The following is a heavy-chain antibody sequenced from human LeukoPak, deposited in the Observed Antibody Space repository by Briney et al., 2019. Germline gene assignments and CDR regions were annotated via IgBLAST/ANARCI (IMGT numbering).Heavy chain of an antibody. D-gene: IGHD4-17*01. CDR2: IYHSGST. CDR1: GGSISSGGYS. Sequence: SQTLSLTCAVSGGSISSGGYSWSWLRQPPGKGLEWIGYIYHSGSTYYNPSLKSRVTISVDKSKNQFSLKLSSVTAADTAVYYCARLKYLDYGDYGVRYWGQGTLVTVSS. J-gene: IGHJ4*02. V-gene: IGHV4-30-2*01. CDR3: ARLKYLDYGDYGVRY.